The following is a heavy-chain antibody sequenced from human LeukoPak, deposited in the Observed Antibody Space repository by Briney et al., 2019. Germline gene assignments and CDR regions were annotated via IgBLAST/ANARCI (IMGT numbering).Heavy chain of an antibody. CDR2: FDPEDGET. D-gene: IGHD4-23*01. J-gene: IGHJ4*02. CDR3: RVVNYYFDY. V-gene: IGHV1-24*01. CDR1: GYTLTELS. Sequence: ASVKVSCKVSGYTLTELSMHWVRQAPGKGLEWMGGFDPEDGETIYARKFQGRVTLTEDTSTDTAYMELSSLRSEDTAVYYCRVVNYYFDYWGQGTLVTVSS.